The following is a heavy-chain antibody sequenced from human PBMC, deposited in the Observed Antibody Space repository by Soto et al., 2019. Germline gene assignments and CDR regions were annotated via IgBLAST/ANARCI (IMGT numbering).Heavy chain of an antibody. CDR3: VPRSPAFDF. Sequence: QVQLVQSGPEVKKPGASVKVSCKTPGYTFTSYGIAWVRQAPGQGLEWMGWISTSKGNTNYAQKLQGKVTMTTDPSTSTAYMELRSLRSDDTAVYYCVPRSPAFDFWGQGTLVTVSS. CDR2: ISTSKGNT. J-gene: IGHJ4*02. V-gene: IGHV1-18*01. CDR1: GYTFTSYG.